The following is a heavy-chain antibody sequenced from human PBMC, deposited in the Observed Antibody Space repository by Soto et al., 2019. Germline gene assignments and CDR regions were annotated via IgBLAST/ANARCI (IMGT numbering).Heavy chain of an antibody. V-gene: IGHV4-28*03. CDR1: GYSISSSNW. D-gene: IGHD3-22*01. CDR3: ARDRMYYYDSPPAHWFDP. J-gene: IGHJ5*02. Sequence: PSETLSLTCAVSGYSISSSNWWGWIRQPPGKGLEWIGYIYYSGTTYCNPSLKSRVTISVDTSKNQFSLKLSSVTAADTAVYYCARDRMYYYDSPPAHWFDPWGQGTLVTVSS. CDR2: IYYSGTT.